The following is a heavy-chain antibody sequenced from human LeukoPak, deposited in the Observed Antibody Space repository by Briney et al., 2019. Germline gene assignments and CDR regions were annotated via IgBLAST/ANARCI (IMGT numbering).Heavy chain of an antibody. CDR1: GFTVSSNY. D-gene: IGHD3-10*01. J-gene: IGHJ6*03. Sequence: GGSLRLSCAASGFTVSSNYVSWVRQAPGKGLEWVSVIYSGGSTYYADSVKGRFTISRDNSKNTVFLQMNSLRIEDTAMYYCAKDFMHYGSGRPYYMDVWGEGTTVIISS. V-gene: IGHV3-53*05. CDR3: AKDFMHYGSGRPYYMDV. CDR2: IYSGGST.